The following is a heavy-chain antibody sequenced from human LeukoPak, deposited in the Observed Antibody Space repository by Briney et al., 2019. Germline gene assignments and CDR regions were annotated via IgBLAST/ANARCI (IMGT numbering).Heavy chain of an antibody. D-gene: IGHD1-26*01. V-gene: IGHV3-7*01. CDR2: IKQDGSEK. J-gene: IGHJ4*02. Sequence: GGSLRLSCAASGFTFSSYWMNWVRQAPGRGPEWVAHIKQDGSEKYYADSVKGRFTISRDNARNSVYLQMNSLRVEDTAVYYCARDPVEWELLLDCWGQGTLVTVSS. CDR3: ARDPVEWELLLDC. CDR1: GFTFSSYW.